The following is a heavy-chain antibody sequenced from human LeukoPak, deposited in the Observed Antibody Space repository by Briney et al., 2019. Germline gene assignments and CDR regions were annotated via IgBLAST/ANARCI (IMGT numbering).Heavy chain of an antibody. V-gene: IGHV4-61*02. D-gene: IGHD7-27*01. J-gene: IGHJ5*02. CDR3: ARYWGKGWIDH. CDR1: GGSISSGSYY. Sequence: SQTLSLTCTVSGGSISSGSYYWSWIRQPAGKGLEWIGRIYTSGSTNYNPSLKSRVTISVDTSKNQFSLKLSSVTAADTAVYYCARYWGKGWIDHWGQGTLVTVSS. CDR2: IYTSGST.